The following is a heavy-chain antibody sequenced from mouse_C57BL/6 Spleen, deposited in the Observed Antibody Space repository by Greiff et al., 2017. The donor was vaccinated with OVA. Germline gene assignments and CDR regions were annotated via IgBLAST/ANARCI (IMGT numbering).Heavy chain of an antibody. CDR2: IYPGDGDT. V-gene: IGHV1-82*01. D-gene: IGHD1-1*01. CDR1: GYAFSSSW. Sequence: LQESGPELVKPGASVKISCKASGYAFSSSWMNWVKQRPGKGLEWIGRIYPGDGDTNYNGKFKGKATLTADKSSSTAYMQLSSLTSEDSAVYFCARVTTVVDRYAMDYWGQGTSVTVSS. CDR3: ARVTTVVDRYAMDY. J-gene: IGHJ4*01.